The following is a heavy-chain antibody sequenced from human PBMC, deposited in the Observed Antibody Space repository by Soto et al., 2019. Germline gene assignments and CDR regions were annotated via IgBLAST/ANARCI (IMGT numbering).Heavy chain of an antibody. D-gene: IGHD6-13*01. Sequence: ASVKVSCKVSGYTLTELSMHWVRQAPGKGLEWMGGFDPEDGETIYAQKFQGRVTMTEDTSTDTAYMELSSLRSEDTAVYYCAADSSSWYSSRRDRVVDYYYGMDVWGQGTTVTVSS. CDR3: AADSSSWYSSRRDRVVDYYYGMDV. J-gene: IGHJ6*02. CDR2: FDPEDGET. V-gene: IGHV1-24*01. CDR1: GYTLTELS.